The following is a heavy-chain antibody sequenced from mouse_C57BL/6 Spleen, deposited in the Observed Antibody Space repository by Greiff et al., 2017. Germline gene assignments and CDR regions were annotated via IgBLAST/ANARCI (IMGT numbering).Heavy chain of an antibody. CDR2: IDPENGDT. J-gene: IGHJ4*01. V-gene: IGHV14-4*01. CDR3: TTWAITAMDY. Sequence: EVQRVESGAELVRPGASVKLSCTASGFNIKDDYMHWVKQRPEQGLEWIGWIDPENGDTEYASKFQGKATITADTSSNTAYLQLSSLTSEDTAVYYCTTWAITAMDYWGQGTSVTVSS. CDR1: GFNIKDDY. D-gene: IGHD1-1*01.